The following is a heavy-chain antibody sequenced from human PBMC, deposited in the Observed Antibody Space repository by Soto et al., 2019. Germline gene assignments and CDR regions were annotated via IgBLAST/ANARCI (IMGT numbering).Heavy chain of an antibody. J-gene: IGHJ1*01. V-gene: IGHV3-53*01. D-gene: IGHD3-22*01. Sequence: GGSLRLSCAASGFTVSSNYMSWVRQAPGKGLEWVSVIYSGGSTYYADSVKGRFTISRDNSKNTLYLQMNSLRAEDTAVYYCARDQESSGFGAAFQHWGQGTLVTVSS. CDR3: ARDQESSGFGAAFQH. CDR2: IYSGGST. CDR1: GFTVSSNY.